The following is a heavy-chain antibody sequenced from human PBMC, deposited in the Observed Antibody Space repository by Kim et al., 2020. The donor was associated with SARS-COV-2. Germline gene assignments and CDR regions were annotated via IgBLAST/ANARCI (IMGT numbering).Heavy chain of an antibody. CDR1: GSSISSGYY. V-gene: IGHV4-38-2*02. D-gene: IGHD6-13*01. Sequence: SETLSLTCTVSGSSISSGYYWGWIRQPPGKGLEWIGSIYHSGSTYYNPSLKSRVTISVDTSKNQFSLKLSSVTAADTAVYYCARDPGIAAAGPVFDPWGQGTLVTVSS. J-gene: IGHJ5*02. CDR2: IYHSGST. CDR3: ARDPGIAAAGPVFDP.